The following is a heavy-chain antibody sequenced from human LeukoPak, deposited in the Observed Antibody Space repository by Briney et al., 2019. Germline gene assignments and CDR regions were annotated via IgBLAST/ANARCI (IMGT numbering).Heavy chain of an antibody. CDR2: IYYIGET. J-gene: IGHJ3*01. CDR3: ATLRRIAVGAFDV. Sequence: SEALSLTCTVSGGSTSTTNWYWVWIRQPPGKGLEWIGSIYYIGETFYNPSLKSRVTISVDTSRNQFSLMQGSVTAADTAMYYCATLRRIAVGAFDVWGQGTMVTVSS. CDR1: GGSTSTTNWY. V-gene: IGHV4-39*01. D-gene: IGHD6-19*01.